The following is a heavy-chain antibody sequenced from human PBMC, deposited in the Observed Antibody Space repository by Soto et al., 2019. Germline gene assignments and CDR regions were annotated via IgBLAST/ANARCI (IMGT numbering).Heavy chain of an antibody. CDR3: ATPYDSGFDP. J-gene: IGHJ5*02. D-gene: IGHD5-12*01. CDR1: GYTFTSYG. CDR2: ISVYNGNT. Sequence: ASVKVSCKASGYTFTSYGISWVRQAPGQGLECMGWISVYNGNTDYAQKFQGRVTMTTXTXXSXXXMXLXXLRXDXTAVYYCATPYDSGFDPWGQGTLVTVSS. V-gene: IGHV1-18*04.